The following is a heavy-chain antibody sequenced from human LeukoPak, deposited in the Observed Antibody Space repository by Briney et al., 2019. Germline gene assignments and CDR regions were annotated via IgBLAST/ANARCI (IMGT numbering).Heavy chain of an antibody. D-gene: IGHD1-26*01. CDR2: ISAYNGNT. J-gene: IGHJ4*02. Sequence: GASVKVSCKASGYTFTSYGISWVRQAPGQGLEWMGWISAYNGNTNYAQKLQGRVTMTTDTSTSTVYMELSSLRSEDTAVYYCAREGGSGSYSYHFDFWGQGAPLTVSS. CDR3: AREGGSGSYSYHFDF. CDR1: GYTFTSYG. V-gene: IGHV1-18*01.